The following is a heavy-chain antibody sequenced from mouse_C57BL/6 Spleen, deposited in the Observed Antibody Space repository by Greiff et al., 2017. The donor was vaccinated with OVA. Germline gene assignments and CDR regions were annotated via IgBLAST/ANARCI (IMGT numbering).Heavy chain of an antibody. J-gene: IGHJ2*01. CDR2: ISDGGSYT. CDR3: ARDHHGTGLDD. CDR1: GFTFSSYA. Sequence: EVMLVESGGGLVKPGGSLKLSCAASGFTFSSYAMSWVRQTPEKRLEWVATISDGGSYTYYPDNVKGRFTISRDNAKNNLYLQMSHLKSEDTAMYYCARDHHGTGLDDWGQGTTLTVAS. D-gene: IGHD4-1*01. V-gene: IGHV5-4*01.